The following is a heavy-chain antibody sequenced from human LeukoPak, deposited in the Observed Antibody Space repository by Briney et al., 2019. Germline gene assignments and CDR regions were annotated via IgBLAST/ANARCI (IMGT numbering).Heavy chain of an antibody. Sequence: GGSLRLSCAASGFTFSDYYMSWVRQAPGKGLEWVSYISSSGSTIYYADSVKGRFTISRDNAKNSLYLQMNSLRAEDTAVYYCARDHGDSSGYDMDVWGQGTTVTVSS. V-gene: IGHV3-11*01. J-gene: IGHJ6*02. D-gene: IGHD3-22*01. CDR3: ARDHGDSSGYDMDV. CDR1: GFTFSDYY. CDR2: ISSSGSTI.